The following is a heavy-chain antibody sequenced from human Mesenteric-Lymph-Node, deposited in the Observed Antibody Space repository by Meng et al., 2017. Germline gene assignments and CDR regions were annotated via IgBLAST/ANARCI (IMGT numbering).Heavy chain of an antibody. Sequence: QVQLVASGAEVKTPGASVQASCKAAGYTFTGNYMHWVRQAPGQGLEWMGRINPNSGGTNYAQNFQGRVTMTRDTSISTAYMELSRLRSDDTAVYYCARDTSNWFDPWGQGTLVTVSS. V-gene: IGHV1-2*06. CDR3: ARDTSNWFDP. CDR2: INPNSGGT. J-gene: IGHJ5*02. CDR1: GYTFTGNY.